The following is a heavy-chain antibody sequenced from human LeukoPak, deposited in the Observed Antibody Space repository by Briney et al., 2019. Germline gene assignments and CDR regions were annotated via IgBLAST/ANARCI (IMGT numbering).Heavy chain of an antibody. J-gene: IGHJ6*02. CDR3: AREALGTTVTYEGYYYYYGMDV. CDR1: GFTFSGYA. CDR2: IWYDGSNK. V-gene: IGHV3-33*08. D-gene: IGHD4-17*01. Sequence: GGSLRLSCVASGFTFSGYAMSWVRQAPGKGLEWVAVIWYDGSNKYYADSVKGRFTISRDNSKNTLYLQMNSLRAEDTAVYYCAREALGTTVTYEGYYYYYGMDVWGQGTTVTVSS.